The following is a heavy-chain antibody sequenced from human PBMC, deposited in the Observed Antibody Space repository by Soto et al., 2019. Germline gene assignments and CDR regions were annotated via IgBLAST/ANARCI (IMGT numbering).Heavy chain of an antibody. CDR2: ISYSGGT. CDR1: GDSISSDGYY. Sequence: SETLSLTCTVSGDSISSDGYYGKWIRQPPGKGLEWIGYISYSGGTYYNPSLKSRVSISVDTSKNHFSLDLNSVTAADTAMYFCAAELSGYSYGPGDLYWGQGTLVTVSS. V-gene: IGHV4-30-4*01. D-gene: IGHD6-13*01. CDR3: AAELSGYSYGPGDLY. J-gene: IGHJ4*02.